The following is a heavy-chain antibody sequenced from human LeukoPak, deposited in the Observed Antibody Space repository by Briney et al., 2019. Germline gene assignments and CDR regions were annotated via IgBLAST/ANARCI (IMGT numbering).Heavy chain of an antibody. CDR3: AGNRNALGDINWFDP. D-gene: IGHD2-8*01. J-gene: IGHJ5*02. CDR1: GGSISSGSYY. Sequence: SETLSLTCTVSGGSISSGSYYWSWIRQPPGKGLEWIGYIFSSGKSNYNPSLKSRVAISVDTSKNQFSLKLGSVTAADTAVYYCAGNRNALGDINWFDPWGQGTLVTVSS. CDR2: IFSSGKS. V-gene: IGHV4-61*01.